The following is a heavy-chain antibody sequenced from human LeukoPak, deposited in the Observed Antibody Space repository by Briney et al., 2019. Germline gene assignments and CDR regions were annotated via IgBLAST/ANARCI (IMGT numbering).Heavy chain of an antibody. CDR3: ARDPYSGSYVDYYYYYYMDV. Sequence: PGGSLRLSCAASGFTFSSYSMNWVRQAPGKGLEWVSSISSGSTYIYYADSLKGRFTISRDNAKNSLYLQINSLRAEDTAVYYCARDPYSGSYVDYYYYYYMDVWGKGTTVTISS. V-gene: IGHV3-21*01. CDR1: GFTFSSYS. D-gene: IGHD1-26*01. CDR2: ISSGSTYI. J-gene: IGHJ6*03.